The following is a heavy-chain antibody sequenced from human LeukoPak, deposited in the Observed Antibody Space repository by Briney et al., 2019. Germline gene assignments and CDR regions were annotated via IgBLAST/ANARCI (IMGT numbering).Heavy chain of an antibody. Sequence: PGGSLRLSCAASGFTFDDYAMHWVRQAPGKGLEWVSGISWNSGSIGYADSVKGRFTISRDNAKNSLYLQMNSLRAEDTALYYCAKDMAHYDSSGYLDYWGQGTLVTVSS. CDR3: AKDMAHYDSSGYLDY. D-gene: IGHD3-22*01. CDR2: ISWNSGSI. CDR1: GFTFDDYA. V-gene: IGHV3-9*01. J-gene: IGHJ4*02.